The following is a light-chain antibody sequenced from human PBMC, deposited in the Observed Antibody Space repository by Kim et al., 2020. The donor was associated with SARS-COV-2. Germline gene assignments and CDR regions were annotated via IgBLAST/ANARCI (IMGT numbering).Light chain of an antibody. Sequence: DIQLTQSPSFLSASVGDRVTITCRASQGISSYLAWYQQKPGKAPNLLIYGASALQSGVPSRFSGSGSGTEFTLTISNLQPEDFATYFCQQLKSYPVTFGGGTKVEI. V-gene: IGKV1-9*01. J-gene: IGKJ4*01. CDR1: QGISSY. CDR2: GAS. CDR3: QQLKSYPVT.